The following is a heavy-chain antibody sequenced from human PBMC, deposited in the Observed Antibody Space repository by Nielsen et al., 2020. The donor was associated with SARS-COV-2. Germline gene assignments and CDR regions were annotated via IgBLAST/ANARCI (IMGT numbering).Heavy chain of an antibody. J-gene: IGHJ6*02. V-gene: IGHV3-48*02. CDR1: GFTFSSYS. D-gene: IGHD6-13*01. Sequence: GGSLRLSCAASGFTFSSYSMNWVRQAPGKGLEWVSYISSSSSTIYYTDSVKGRFTISRDNAKNSLYLQMNSLRDEDTAVYYCARGYSRPYGMDVWGQGTTVTVSS. CDR2: ISSSSSTI. CDR3: ARGYSRPYGMDV.